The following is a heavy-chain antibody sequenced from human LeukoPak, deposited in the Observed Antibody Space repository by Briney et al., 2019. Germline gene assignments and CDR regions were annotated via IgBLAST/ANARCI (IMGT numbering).Heavy chain of an antibody. J-gene: IGHJ4*02. CDR2: IHTSGTT. CDR1: GDSMGRYY. CDR3: ARGVYDILTGYYLDY. Sequence: SETLSLTCTVSGDSMGRYYWSFIRQPAGKGLEWIGRIHTSGTTWYNPSLKSRVTMSVDTSKNQFSLKLSSVTAADTAVYYCARGVYDILTGYYLDYWGQGTLVTVSS. D-gene: IGHD3-9*01. V-gene: IGHV4-4*07.